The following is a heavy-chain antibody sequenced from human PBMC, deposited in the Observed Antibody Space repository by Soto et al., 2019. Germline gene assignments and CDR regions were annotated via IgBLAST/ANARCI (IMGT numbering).Heavy chain of an antibody. CDR3: TAAAGSYYYYYYGMDV. CDR1: GFPFSNAW. D-gene: IGHD6-13*01. CDR2: IKSKTDGGTT. Sequence: GGSLRLSCAASGFPFSNAWMSLVRQSPGKGLEWVGRIKSKTDGGTTDYAAPVKGRFTISRDDSKNTLYLQMNSLKNEDTAVYYCTAAAGSYYYYYYGMDVWGQGTTITVSS. V-gene: IGHV3-15*01. J-gene: IGHJ6*02.